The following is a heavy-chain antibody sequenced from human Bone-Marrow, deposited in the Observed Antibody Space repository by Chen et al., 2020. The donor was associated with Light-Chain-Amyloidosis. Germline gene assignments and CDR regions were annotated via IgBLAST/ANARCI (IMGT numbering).Heavy chain of an antibody. CDR1: GGSVSSSAFY. V-gene: IGHV4-39*01. CDR2: SYRSWRT. CDR3: TRPRTGTATGAYYYRGV. J-gene: IGHJ6*03. Sequence: QVQLQESGPGLVKPSATLSLTCTVSGGSVSSSAFYWGWIRQPPGKGREWIGHSYRSWRTYCSPPLRSPVPGSRDTSQTRVSLTLGSVAAADRALYYCTRPRTGTATGAYYYRGVWGKGTTVTVSS. D-gene: IGHD1-7*01.